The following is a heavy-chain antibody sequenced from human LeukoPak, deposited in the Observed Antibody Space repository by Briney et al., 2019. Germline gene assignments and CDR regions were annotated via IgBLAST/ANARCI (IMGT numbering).Heavy chain of an antibody. V-gene: IGHV1-2*02. Sequence: ASVKVSCKASGYTFTGYYMHWVRQAPGQGLEWMGWINPNSGGTNYAQNFQGRVTMTRDTSISTAYMELSRLRSDDTAVYYCARVGYYDSSGYYSLGAFDYWGQGTLVTVSS. CDR3: ARVGYYDSSGYYSLGAFDY. J-gene: IGHJ4*02. D-gene: IGHD3-22*01. CDR2: INPNSGGT. CDR1: GYTFTGYY.